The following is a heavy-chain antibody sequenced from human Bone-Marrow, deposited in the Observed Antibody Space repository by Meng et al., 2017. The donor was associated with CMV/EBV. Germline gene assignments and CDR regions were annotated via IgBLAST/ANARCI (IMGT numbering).Heavy chain of an antibody. D-gene: IGHD1-14*01. Sequence: GESLKISCAASGFTFSSYWMSWVRQAPGKGPEWISYISNDGTTISYADSVKGRFTISRDNAKNSLYLEMNSLRAEDTAVYYCARRTLIIETTKAWFDPWGQGTLVTVSS. J-gene: IGHJ5*02. CDR3: ARRTLIIETTKAWFDP. CDR1: GFTFSSYW. V-gene: IGHV3-48*04. CDR2: ISNDGTTI.